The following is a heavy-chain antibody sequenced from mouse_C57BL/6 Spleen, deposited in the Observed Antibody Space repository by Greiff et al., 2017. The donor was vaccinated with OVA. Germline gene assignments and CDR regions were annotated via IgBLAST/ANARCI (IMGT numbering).Heavy chain of an antibody. CDR2: IYPGDGDT. J-gene: IGHJ1*03. CDR1: GYAFSSSW. CDR3: AALYDGYYDSYFDV. V-gene: IGHV1-82*01. Sequence: QVQLQQSGPELVKPGASVKISCKASGYAFSSSWMNWVKQRPGKGLEWIGRIYPGDGDTNYNGKFKGKATLTADKSSSTAYMQLSSLTSEDSAVYFCAALYDGYYDSYFDVWGTGTTVTVSS. D-gene: IGHD2-3*01.